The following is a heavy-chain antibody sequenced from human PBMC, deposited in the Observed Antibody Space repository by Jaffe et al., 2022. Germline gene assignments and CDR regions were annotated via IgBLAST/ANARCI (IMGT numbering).Heavy chain of an antibody. J-gene: IGHJ4*02. CDR3: ARPRAPVYREQQPLYYFDY. Sequence: QVQLVQSGAEVKKPGASVKVSCKASGYTFTSYGISWVRQAPGQGLEWMGWISAYNGNTNYAQKLQGRVTMTTDTSTSTAYMELRSLRSDDTAVYYCARPRAPVYREQQPLYYFDYWGQGTLVTVSS. D-gene: IGHD6-13*01. V-gene: IGHV1-18*01. CDR1: GYTFTSYG. CDR2: ISAYNGNT.